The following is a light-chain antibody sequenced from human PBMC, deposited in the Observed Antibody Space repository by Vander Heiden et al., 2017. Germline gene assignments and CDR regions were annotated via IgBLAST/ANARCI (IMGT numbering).Light chain of an antibody. CDR3: TSWDNSLNARV. CDR1: GPDIGRNT. Sequence: QSVLAQPPSASGTPGQSVTISCSGSGPDIGRNTVNWYQQLPGAAPRLLIYYNAQRPSGVPDRLSGSKSGTSASLAISGLQSEDEADYYCTSWDNSLNARVFGGGTKLTVL. V-gene: IGLV1-44*01. CDR2: YNA. J-gene: IGLJ3*02.